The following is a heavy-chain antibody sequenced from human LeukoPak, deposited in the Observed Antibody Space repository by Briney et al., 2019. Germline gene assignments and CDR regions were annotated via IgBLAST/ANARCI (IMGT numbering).Heavy chain of an antibody. CDR3: AKELNSPQDYDFWSGYSYNGPQDYYYYGMDV. Sequence: GGSLRLSCAASGFTFSSYALSWVRQAPGKGLEWVSAISGSGGSTYYADSVKGRFTISRDNSKNTLYLQMNSLRAEDTAVYYCAKELNSPQDYDFWSGYSYNGPQDYYYYGMDVWGQGTTVTVSS. D-gene: IGHD3-3*01. CDR1: GFTFSSYA. J-gene: IGHJ6*02. CDR2: ISGSGGST. V-gene: IGHV3-23*01.